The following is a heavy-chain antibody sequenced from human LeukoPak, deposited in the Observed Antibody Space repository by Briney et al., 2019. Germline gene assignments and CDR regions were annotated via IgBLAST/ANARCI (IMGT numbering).Heavy chain of an antibody. D-gene: IGHD2-8*01. CDR2: IYYSGST. Sequence: SETLSLTCTVSGGSISSYYWSWIRQPPGKGLEWLGYIYYSGSTNYNPSLKSRVTISVDTSKNQFSLKLTSMTAADTAVYYCARARVSQIPGNYYYYMDVWGKGTTVTVSS. J-gene: IGHJ6*03. CDR3: ARARVSQIPGNYYYYMDV. V-gene: IGHV4-59*01. CDR1: GGSISSYY.